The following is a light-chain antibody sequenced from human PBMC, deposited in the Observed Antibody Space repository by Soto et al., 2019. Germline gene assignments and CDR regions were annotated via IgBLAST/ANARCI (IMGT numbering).Light chain of an antibody. CDR3: QQYYSTPLT. CDR2: WAS. Sequence: DIVMTQSPDSLAVDLGERATINGKCSESVLYSSNNKNYLAWYQQKPGQPPKLLIYWASTRESGVPDRVSGSGSGTDVTLTISSLQAEDVAVYYCQQYYSTPLTFGGGTKVDIK. J-gene: IGKJ4*01. V-gene: IGKV4-1*01. CDR1: ESVLYSSNNKNY.